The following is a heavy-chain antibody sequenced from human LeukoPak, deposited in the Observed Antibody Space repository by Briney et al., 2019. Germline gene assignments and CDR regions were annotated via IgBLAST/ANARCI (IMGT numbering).Heavy chain of an antibody. J-gene: IGHJ4*01. CDR3: STDPRLLIY. Sequence: QSGGSLRLSCAASGFTFSSYWMSWVRQAPGKGLEWVANIKQDGSEKYYVDSVKGRFTISRDNAKNSLYLQMNSLRAEDTALYYCSTDPRLLIYWGHGTLVTVSS. V-gene: IGHV3-7*03. CDR2: IKQDGSEK. CDR1: GFTFSSYW. D-gene: IGHD2-8*01.